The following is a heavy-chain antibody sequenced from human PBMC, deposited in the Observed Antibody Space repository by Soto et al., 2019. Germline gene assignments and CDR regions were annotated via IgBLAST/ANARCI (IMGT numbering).Heavy chain of an antibody. J-gene: IGHJ4*02. D-gene: IGHD5-12*01. CDR1: RYSINNNNW. CDR3: TKNSAYGLDY. CDR2: LHDGGST. Sequence: PWETLSLTCDVSRYSINNNNWWRWVRQPPGGGLEWIGELHDGGSTNYNPSLESRVTFSVDISKNQFFLKLYSVTAADTAVYYCTKNSAYGLDYWGQGTLVTVSS. V-gene: IGHV4-4*02.